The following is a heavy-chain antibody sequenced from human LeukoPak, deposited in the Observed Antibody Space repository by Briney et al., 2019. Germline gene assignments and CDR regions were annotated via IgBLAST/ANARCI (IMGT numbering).Heavy chain of an antibody. CDR2: IYYSGST. CDR3: ARHRGGSYSSFDY. V-gene: IGHV4-59*08. CDR1: GGSISSYY. Sequence: SETLSLTCTVSGGSISSYYWSWIRQPPGKGLEWIGYIYYSGSTNYNPSLKSRVTISVDTSKNQFSLKLSSVTAADTAVYYCARHRGGSYSSFDYWGQGTLVTVSS. D-gene: IGHD1-26*01. J-gene: IGHJ4*02.